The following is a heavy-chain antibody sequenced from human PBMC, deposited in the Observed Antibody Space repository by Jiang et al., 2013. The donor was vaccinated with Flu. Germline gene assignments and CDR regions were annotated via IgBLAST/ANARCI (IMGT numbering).Heavy chain of an antibody. CDR2: IYYSGST. V-gene: IGHV4-59*01. Sequence: GLVKPSETLSLTCIVSGGSISSYYWSWIRQPPGKGLEWIGYIYYSGSTNYNPSLKSRVTISVDTSKNQFSLKLGSVTAADTAVYYCATRGHYYDSSGYYAYWGQGTLVTVSS. CDR1: GGSISSYY. CDR3: ATRGHYYDSSGYYAY. J-gene: IGHJ4*02. D-gene: IGHD3-22*01.